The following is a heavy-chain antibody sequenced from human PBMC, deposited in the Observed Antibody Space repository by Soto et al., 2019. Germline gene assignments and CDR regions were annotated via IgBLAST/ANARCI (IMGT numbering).Heavy chain of an antibody. V-gene: IGHV3-23*01. CDR1: GFTFSSYA. CDR2: ISGTGDRT. J-gene: IGHJ4*02. Sequence: PGGSLRLSCAASGFTFSSYAMSWVRQAPGKGLEWVSAISGTGDRTYYVDSVKGRFTISRDNSKNTLYLQMNSLRAEDTAVYYCSKSLRGIIIDFDYWGQGTLVTVSS. D-gene: IGHD3-10*01. CDR3: SKSLRGIIIDFDY.